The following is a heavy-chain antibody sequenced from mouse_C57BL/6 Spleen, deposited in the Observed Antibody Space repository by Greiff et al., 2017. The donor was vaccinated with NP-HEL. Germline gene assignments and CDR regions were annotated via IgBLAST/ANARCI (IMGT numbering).Heavy chain of an antibody. CDR2: ISSGGCYT. D-gene: IGHD1-1*01. CDR1: GFTFSSYG. J-gene: IGHJ1*03. Sequence: EVHLVESWGDLVKPGGSLKLSCAASGFTFSSYGMSWVRQTPDKRLEWVATISSGGCYTSYPDSVKGRFTISRDNAKNTRYRQMSSLKSEDTAMYYGASGGNYYGSSYAYFDVWGTGTTVTVSS. V-gene: IGHV5-6*01. CDR3: ASGGNYYGSSYAYFDV.